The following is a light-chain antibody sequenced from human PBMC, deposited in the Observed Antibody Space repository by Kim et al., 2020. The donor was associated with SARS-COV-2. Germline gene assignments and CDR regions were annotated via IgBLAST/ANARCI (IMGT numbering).Light chain of an antibody. CDR3: QQTYTNPIT. J-gene: IGKJ5*01. CDR2: AAS. Sequence: ASVGGRVTITCRASQRIASYLNWYQQKPGKAPNLLIYAASSVQSGVPSRFSASGSGTDFTLIINGLQPEDFANYYCQQTYTNPITFGQGTRLEIK. V-gene: IGKV1-39*01. CDR1: QRIASY.